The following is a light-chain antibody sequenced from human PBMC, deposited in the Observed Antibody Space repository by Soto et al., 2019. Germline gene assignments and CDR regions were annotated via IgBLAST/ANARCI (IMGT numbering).Light chain of an antibody. Sequence: DIQMTQSPFSLSASVGDRVTITCRASQSISTSLNWYQQRPGRAPKLLIYAASSLQNGVPSGFSGSGSGTDFTLTLSSLQPKDFATYYCQQTYNTPSWTFGQGTKVEIK. CDR1: QSISTS. V-gene: IGKV1-39*01. J-gene: IGKJ1*01. CDR2: AAS. CDR3: QQTYNTPSWT.